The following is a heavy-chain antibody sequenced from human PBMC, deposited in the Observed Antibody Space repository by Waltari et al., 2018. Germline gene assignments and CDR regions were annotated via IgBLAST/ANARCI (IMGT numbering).Heavy chain of an antibody. CDR3: ATLVKGSDLWYFDS. Sequence: QVQLVQSGAEVKKPGASVKVSCKVSGFTLTELSMHWVRKAPGNGLEWMGGFDPEDGETIYAQKFQGRVTMTEDTSTDTAYMELSSLRSEDTAVYYCATLVKGSDLWYFDSWGQGTLVTVSS. CDR2: FDPEDGET. J-gene: IGHJ4*02. D-gene: IGHD1-26*01. V-gene: IGHV1-24*01. CDR1: GFTLTELS.